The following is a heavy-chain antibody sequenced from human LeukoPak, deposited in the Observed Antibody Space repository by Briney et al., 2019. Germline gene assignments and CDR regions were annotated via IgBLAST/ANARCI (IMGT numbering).Heavy chain of an antibody. CDR3: ATEGAAAGSYYFDS. Sequence: GGSLRLSCVASGFTFSSYAMSWVRQAPGKGLGWVSGLSVSGGSIHYADSVKGRFTISRDNSKNTLYLQMNSLRAEDTAVYYCATEGAAAGSYYFDSWGQGTLVTVSS. J-gene: IGHJ4*02. D-gene: IGHD6-13*01. V-gene: IGHV3-23*01. CDR1: GFTFSSYA. CDR2: LSVSGGSI.